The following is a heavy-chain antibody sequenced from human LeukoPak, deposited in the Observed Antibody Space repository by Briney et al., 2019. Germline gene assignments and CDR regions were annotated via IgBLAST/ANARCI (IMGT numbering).Heavy chain of an antibody. D-gene: IGHD6-13*01. V-gene: IGHV4-59*01. Sequence: SETLSLTCTVSGDSINSFYWSWIRQPPGKGLEWIGYIYYSGNTNYNPSLKSRATMSVDASKNQFSLNLTSVTAADTAVYWCARVKAAAGDNWGQGTLVTVSS. J-gene: IGHJ4*02. CDR3: ARVKAAAGDN. CDR1: GDSINSFY. CDR2: IYYSGNT.